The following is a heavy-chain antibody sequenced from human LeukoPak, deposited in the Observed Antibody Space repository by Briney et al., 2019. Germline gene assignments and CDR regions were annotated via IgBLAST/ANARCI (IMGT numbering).Heavy chain of an antibody. CDR3: ARSIGYYYPMDV. V-gene: IGHV3-11*01. D-gene: IGHD3-22*01. CDR1: GFSFSDYY. Sequence: GGSLRLSCVACGFSFSDYYMSWIRQAPGRGLEWISYISGSGSDLYYADSVKGRFTISRDNANNSLYLQMNSLRAEDTAVYYCARSIGYYYPMDVWGQGTTVTVSS. J-gene: IGHJ6*02. CDR2: ISGSGSDL.